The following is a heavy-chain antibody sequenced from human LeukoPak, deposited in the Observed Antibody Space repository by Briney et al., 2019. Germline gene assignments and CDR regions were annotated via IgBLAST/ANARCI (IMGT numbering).Heavy chain of an antibody. CDR1: GFTFSRYG. D-gene: IGHD1-26*01. Sequence: GRSLRLSCAASGFTFSRYGMHWVRQAPGKGLEWVAVISYDGSNKYYADSVKGRFTISRDNAKKSLYLQMNSLRVEDTGVYYCASWGEGALDNWGQGTLVTVSS. J-gene: IGHJ4*02. V-gene: IGHV3-30*03. CDR3: ASWGEGALDN. CDR2: ISYDGSNK.